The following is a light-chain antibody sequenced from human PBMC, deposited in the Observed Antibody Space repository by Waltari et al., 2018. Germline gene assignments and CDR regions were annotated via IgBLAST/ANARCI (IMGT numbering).Light chain of an antibody. CDR1: TSDVGGYNY. Sequence: SALTQPRSVSGSPGQSVTIPCTGTTSDVGGYNYVSWSQHHPGKAPKLMIFDVTQRPSGVPDRFSGSKSANTASLTISGLQAEDEADYYCCSFAGTYTWVFGGGTKVTVL. V-gene: IGLV2-11*01. CDR3: CSFAGTYTWV. CDR2: DVT. J-gene: IGLJ3*02.